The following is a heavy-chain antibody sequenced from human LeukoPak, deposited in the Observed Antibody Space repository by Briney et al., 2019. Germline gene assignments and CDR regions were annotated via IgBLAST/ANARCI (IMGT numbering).Heavy chain of an antibody. CDR2: IYYSGST. CDR1: GGSISSHY. V-gene: IGHV4-59*11. D-gene: IGHD3-9*01. Sequence: PSETLSLTCTVSGGSISSHYWSWIRQPPGKGLEWIGYIYYSGSTNYNPSLKSRVTISVDTSKNQFSLKLSSVTAADTAVYYCARGSGHYDILMDFDYWGQGTLVTVSS. J-gene: IGHJ4*02. CDR3: ARGSGHYDILMDFDY.